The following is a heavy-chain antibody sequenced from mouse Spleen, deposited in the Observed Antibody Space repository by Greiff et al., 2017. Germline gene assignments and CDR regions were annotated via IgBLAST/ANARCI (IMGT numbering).Heavy chain of an antibody. CDR3: AKHDYGSSWFAH. Sequence: QVQLQQSGPGLVQPSQSLSITCTVSGFSLTSYGVSWIRQPPGKGLDWLGVIWGGGNTYYNSALKSRLSISKDNSKSQVFLKMNSLQTDDTAMYYCAKHDYGSSWFAHWGQGTLVTVSA. CDR1: GFSLTSYG. D-gene: IGHD1-1*01. J-gene: IGHJ3*01. CDR2: IWGGGNT. V-gene: IGHV2-6-5*01.